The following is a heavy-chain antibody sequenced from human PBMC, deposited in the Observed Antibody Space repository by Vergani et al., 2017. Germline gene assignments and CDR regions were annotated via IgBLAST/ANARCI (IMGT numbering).Heavy chain of an antibody. CDR1: GYTLTELS. Sequence: QVQLVQSGAEVKKPGASVKVSCKVSGYTLTELSMHWVRQAPGKGLEWMGGFDPEDGETIYAQKFQGRVTMTEDTSTDTAYMELSSLRSEDTAVYYCARPTDDYGDYVDAFDIWGQGTMVTVSS. J-gene: IGHJ3*02. CDR3: ARPTDDYGDYVDAFDI. V-gene: IGHV1-24*01. D-gene: IGHD4-17*01. CDR2: FDPEDGET.